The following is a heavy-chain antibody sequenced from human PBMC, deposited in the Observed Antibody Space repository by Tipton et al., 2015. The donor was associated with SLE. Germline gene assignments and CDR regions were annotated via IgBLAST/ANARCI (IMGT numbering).Heavy chain of an antibody. D-gene: IGHD2-21*01. V-gene: IGHV4-34*01. CDR2: VHHSGST. CDR3: ARGRHIVVVIPGGRDYGLDV. CDR1: GGSFSGYY. Sequence: TLSLTGAVNGGSFSGYYWNWIRQTPGKGLEWIGEVHHSGSTNCNPSLKSRVTISVDTSNYQFSLNLSSVTAADTAVYYCARGRHIVVVIPGGRDYGLDVWGQGTTVTVSS. J-gene: IGHJ6*02.